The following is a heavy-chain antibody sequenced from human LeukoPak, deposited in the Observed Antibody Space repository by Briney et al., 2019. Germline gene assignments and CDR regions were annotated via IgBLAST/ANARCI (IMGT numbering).Heavy chain of an antibody. D-gene: IGHD5-12*01. CDR1: EFSVGSNY. CDR3: ASGGYDYKYYYYYMDV. V-gene: IGHV3-66*01. J-gene: IGHJ6*03. Sequence: GGSLRLSCAASEFSVGSNYMTWVRQAPGKGLEWVSLIYSGGSTYYADSVKGRFTISRDNSKNTLYLQMNSLRAEDTAVYYCASGGYDYKYYYYYMDVWGKGTTVTISS. CDR2: IYSGGST.